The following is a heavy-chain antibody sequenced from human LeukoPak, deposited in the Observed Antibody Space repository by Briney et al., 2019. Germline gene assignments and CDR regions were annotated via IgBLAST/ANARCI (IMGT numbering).Heavy chain of an antibody. V-gene: IGHV3-23*01. CDR1: GFTFSSYG. CDR2: ISGSGGST. CDR3: AKDGTYYYDSSGYFNY. Sequence: GGTLRLSCAASGFTFSSYGMSWVRQAPGKGLEWVSAISGSGGSTYYADSVKGRFIISRDNSKNTLYLQMNSLRAEDTAVYYCAKDGTYYYDSSGYFNYWGQGTLVTVSS. J-gene: IGHJ4*02. D-gene: IGHD3-22*01.